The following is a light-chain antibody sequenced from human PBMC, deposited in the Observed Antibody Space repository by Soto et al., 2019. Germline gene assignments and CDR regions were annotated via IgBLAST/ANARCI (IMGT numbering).Light chain of an antibody. J-gene: IGKJ1*01. CDR1: HSVTSN. CDR3: QQYNNWPPWT. CDR2: GAS. V-gene: IGKV3-15*01. Sequence: DIVMTQSPATLSVSPGERATLSCRASHSVTSNLAWYQQKPGQAPRLLIYGASTRATGIPARFSGSGSGTEFTLTISSLQSEDFAVYYCQQYNNWPPWTFGQGTKVEIK.